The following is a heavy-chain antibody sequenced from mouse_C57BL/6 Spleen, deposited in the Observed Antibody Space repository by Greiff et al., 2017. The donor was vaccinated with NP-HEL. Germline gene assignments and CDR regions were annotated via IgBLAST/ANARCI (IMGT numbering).Heavy chain of an antibody. J-gene: IGHJ4*01. V-gene: IGHV1-69*01. D-gene: IGHD1-1*01. CDR2: IDPSDSYT. CDR3: AVTTVMDY. CDR1: GYTFTSYW. Sequence: QVHVKQPGAELVMPGASVKLSCKASGYTFTSYWMHWVKQRPGQGLEWIGEIDPSDSYTNYNQKFKGKSTLTVDKSSSTAYMQLSSLTSEDSAVYYCAVTTVMDYWGQGTSVTVSS.